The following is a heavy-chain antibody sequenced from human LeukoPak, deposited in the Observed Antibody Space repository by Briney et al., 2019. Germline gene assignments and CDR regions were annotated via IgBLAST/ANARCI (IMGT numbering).Heavy chain of an antibody. D-gene: IGHD6-19*01. Sequence: SVKVSCKASGGTFSRYAISWVRQAPGQGLEWMGGIIPIFGTADYAQKFQGRVTITADESTSTAYMELSSLRSEDTAVYYCARDSGRGVAGNLDYWGQGTLVTVSS. J-gene: IGHJ4*02. CDR2: IIPIFGTA. CDR1: GGTFSRYA. CDR3: ARDSGRGVAGNLDY. V-gene: IGHV1-69*01.